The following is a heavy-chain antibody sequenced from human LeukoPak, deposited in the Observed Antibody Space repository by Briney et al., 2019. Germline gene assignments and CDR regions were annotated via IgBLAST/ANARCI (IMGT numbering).Heavy chain of an antibody. CDR1: GFTFSSYG. J-gene: IGHJ3*02. CDR2: IRYDGSNK. Sequence: GGSLRLSCAASGFTFSSYGMHWVRQAPGKGLEWVAFIRYDGSNKYYADSVKGRFTISRDNSKNTLYLQMNSLRAGDTAVYYCAKDQGYGDYVDAFDIWGQGTMVTVSS. D-gene: IGHD4-17*01. CDR3: AKDQGYGDYVDAFDI. V-gene: IGHV3-30*02.